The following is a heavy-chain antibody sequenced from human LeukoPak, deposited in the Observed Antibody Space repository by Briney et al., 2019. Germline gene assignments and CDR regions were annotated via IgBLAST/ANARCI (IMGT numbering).Heavy chain of an antibody. CDR3: ARAKPFWSGPSGYYYYGMDV. J-gene: IGHJ6*02. D-gene: IGHD3-3*01. V-gene: IGHV3-13*01. Sequence: GGSLGLSCAASGFTFSSYDMHWVRQATGKGLEWVSAIGTAGDTYYPGSVKGRFTISRENAKNSLYLQMNSLRAGDTAVYYCARAKPFWSGPSGYYYYGMDVWGQGTTVTVSS. CDR1: GFTFSSYD. CDR2: IGTAGDT.